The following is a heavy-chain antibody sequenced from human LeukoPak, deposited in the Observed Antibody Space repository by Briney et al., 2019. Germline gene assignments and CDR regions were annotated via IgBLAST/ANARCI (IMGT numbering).Heavy chain of an antibody. CDR1: GFTVSSNY. Sequence: GGSLRLSCAASGFTVSSNYMSWVRQAPGKGLEWVSVIYSGGSTYYADSVKGRFTISRDNSKNTLYLQMNSLRAEDTAVYYCARDATRTSRNRHYYYYYGMDVWGQGTTVPVSS. V-gene: IGHV3-66*01. CDR3: ARDATRTSRNRHYYYYYGMDV. D-gene: IGHD3-3*02. CDR2: IYSGGST. J-gene: IGHJ6*02.